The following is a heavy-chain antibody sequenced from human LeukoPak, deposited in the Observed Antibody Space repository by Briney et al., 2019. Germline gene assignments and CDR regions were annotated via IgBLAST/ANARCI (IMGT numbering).Heavy chain of an antibody. D-gene: IGHD5-24*01. CDR1: GFTFSSYA. CDR2: ISGSGGST. V-gene: IGHV3-23*01. CDR3: AKDSLDGYNSYYFDY. Sequence: GGSLRLSCAASGFTFSSYAMSWVRQAPGKGLEWVSAISGSGGSTYYADSVKGRFTISRDNSKNTLYLQMNSLRAEDTAVYYCAKDSLDGYNSYYFDYWGQGTLVTVSS. J-gene: IGHJ4*02.